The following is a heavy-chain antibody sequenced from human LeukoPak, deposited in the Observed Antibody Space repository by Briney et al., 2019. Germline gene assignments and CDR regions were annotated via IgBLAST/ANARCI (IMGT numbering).Heavy chain of an antibody. Sequence: SQTLSLTCTVSGGSISSGGYYWSWIRQHPGKGLEWIGYIYYSGSTYYNPSLKSRVTISVDTSKNQFSLKLSSVTAADTAVYYCARDHRSSSWAVGYWGQGTLVTVSS. D-gene: IGHD6-13*01. CDR2: IYYSGST. J-gene: IGHJ4*02. CDR3: ARDHRSSSWAVGY. CDR1: GGSISSGGYY. V-gene: IGHV4-31*03.